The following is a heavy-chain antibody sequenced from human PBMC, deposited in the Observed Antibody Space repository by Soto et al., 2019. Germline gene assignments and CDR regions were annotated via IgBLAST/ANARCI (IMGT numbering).Heavy chain of an antibody. CDR3: ARAVGMITFGGVIVIPLPYYYYYGMDV. CDR2: ISAYNGNT. Sequence: ASVKVSCKASGYTFTSYGISWVRQAPGQGLEWMGWISAYNGNTNYAQKLQGRVTMTTDTSTSTAYMELRSLRSDDTAVYYCARAVGMITFGGVIVIPLPYYYYYGMDVWGQGTTVTVSS. V-gene: IGHV1-18*01. D-gene: IGHD3-16*02. CDR1: GYTFTSYG. J-gene: IGHJ6*02.